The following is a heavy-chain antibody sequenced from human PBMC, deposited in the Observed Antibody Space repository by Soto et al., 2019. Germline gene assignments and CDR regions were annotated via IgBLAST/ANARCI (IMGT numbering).Heavy chain of an antibody. CDR3: ARHYCSGGSCYYFDY. D-gene: IGHD2-15*01. CDR2: IYYSGST. V-gene: IGHV4-39*01. Sequence: SETLSLTCTVSGGSISSSGYYWGWIRQPPGKGLEWIGSIYYSGSTYYNPSLKSRVTISVDTSKNQFSLKLSSVTAADTAVYYCARHYCSGGSCYYFDYWGQGTLVTVS. J-gene: IGHJ4*02. CDR1: GGSISSSGYY.